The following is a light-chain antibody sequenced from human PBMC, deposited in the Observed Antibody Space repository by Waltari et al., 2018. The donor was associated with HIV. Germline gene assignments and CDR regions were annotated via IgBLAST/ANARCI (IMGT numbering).Light chain of an antibody. CDR2: WAS. CDR3: QQYYSVPWT. J-gene: IGKJ1*01. CDR1: QSVLYSSNNKNY. V-gene: IGKV4-1*01. Sequence: DIVMTQSPDSLAVSLGERATINCKSSQSVLYSSNNKNYLAWYQQKPGQSPKLLIYWASTRESGVPDRFGGSGSGTDFTLTISSLQAEDVAVYYCQQYYSVPWTFGQGTKVEIK.